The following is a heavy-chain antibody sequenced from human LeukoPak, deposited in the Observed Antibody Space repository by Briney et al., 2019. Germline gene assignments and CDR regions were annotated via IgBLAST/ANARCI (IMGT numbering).Heavy chain of an antibody. CDR3: AKGTTGTNSYFDY. CDR1: GGSFSGYY. V-gene: IGHV4-34*01. D-gene: IGHD1-1*01. CDR2: INHSGST. J-gene: IGHJ4*02. Sequence: SETLSLTCAVYGGSFSGYYWSWIRQPPGKGLEWIGEINHSGSTNYNPSLKSRVTISVDTSKNQFSLKLSSVTAADTAVYYCAKGTTGTNSYFDYWGQGTLVTVSS.